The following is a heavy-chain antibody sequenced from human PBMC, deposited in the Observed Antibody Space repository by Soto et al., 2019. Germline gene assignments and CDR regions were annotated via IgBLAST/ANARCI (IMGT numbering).Heavy chain of an antibody. Sequence: SETLSLTCAVFGGTFSGYYWSWVRQPPGKGLEWIGDITQSGSTNFNPSLKSRVTISVDTSKNQFSLKLSSVTAADTALYYCARWNSIYGDKSEYYGMDVWGQGTTVTVSS. CDR1: GGTFSGYY. V-gene: IGHV4-34*01. J-gene: IGHJ6*02. CDR3: ARWNSIYGDKSEYYGMDV. D-gene: IGHD4-17*01. CDR2: ITQSGST.